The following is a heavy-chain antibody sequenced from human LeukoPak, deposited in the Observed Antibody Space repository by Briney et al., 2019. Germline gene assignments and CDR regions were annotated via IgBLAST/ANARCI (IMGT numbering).Heavy chain of an antibody. V-gene: IGHV3-48*03. D-gene: IGHD3-10*01. J-gene: IGHJ4*02. CDR1: GFTFSSYE. CDR2: ISSSGSTI. Sequence: GGSLRLSCAASGFTFSSYEMNWVRQAPGKGLEWVSYISSSGSTIYYADSVRGRFTISRDNAKKSLYLQMDSLRAEDTAVYYCARDGGDYGSGSYYAYWGQGTLVTVSS. CDR3: ARDGGDYGSGSYYAY.